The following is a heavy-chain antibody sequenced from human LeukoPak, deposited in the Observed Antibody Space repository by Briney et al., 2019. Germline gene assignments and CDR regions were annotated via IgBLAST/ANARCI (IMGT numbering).Heavy chain of an antibody. Sequence: GESLQISCQCSGYTFTSYWIGWVRRLPGKGLDWMGIIYRGDSDTRYSPSFQGPVTISAAKSISTAYLQWSSLKASDTAMYYCARHTRSPQAPRGFDYWGQGTLVTVSS. CDR3: ARHTRSPQAPRGFDY. J-gene: IGHJ4*02. V-gene: IGHV5-51*01. D-gene: IGHD3-10*01. CDR2: IYRGDSDT. CDR1: GYTFTSYW.